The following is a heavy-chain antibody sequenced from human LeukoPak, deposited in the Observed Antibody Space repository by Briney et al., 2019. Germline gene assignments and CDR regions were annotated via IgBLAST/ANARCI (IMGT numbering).Heavy chain of an antibody. J-gene: IGHJ5*01. Sequence: GASVKVSRKASGYTFTDHYIHWMRQAPGQGPEWMGWIYPKSGGTNSAQKFQGRVTLTSDTSISTTYMELSGLRSDDTAVYYCARIAGSGSLNWFDPWGQGTLVTVSS. D-gene: IGHD3-10*01. CDR2: IYPKSGGT. V-gene: IGHV1-2*02. CDR3: ARIAGSGSLNWFDP. CDR1: GYTFTDHY.